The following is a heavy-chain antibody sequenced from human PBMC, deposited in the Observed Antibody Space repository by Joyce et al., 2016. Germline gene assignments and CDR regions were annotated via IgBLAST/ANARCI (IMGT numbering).Heavy chain of an antibody. CDR1: GGTFNNYA. Sequence: QVQLVQSGAEVKKPGSSVKDYCKDYGGTFNNYAFTWLRQAPGQGLEWRGGNIPIFRTANYAQELQGRVTLTADESTSSAYLELNSLRSEDTAVYYCARALWGTNHYDRWGQGTQVTVSS. CDR2: NIPIFRTA. J-gene: IGHJ5*02. D-gene: IGHD2-8*01. V-gene: IGHV1-69*01. CDR3: ARALWGTNHYDR.